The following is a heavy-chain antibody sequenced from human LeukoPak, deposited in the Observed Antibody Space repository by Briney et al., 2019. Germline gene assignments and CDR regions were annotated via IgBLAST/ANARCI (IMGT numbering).Heavy chain of an antibody. V-gene: IGHV1-46*01. CDR3: ARGAWDSGSHGFFDY. CDR2: INPSGGST. J-gene: IGHJ4*02. D-gene: IGHD1-26*01. Sequence: GASVTVSFKASGYTFTSYYMHWVRQAPGQGLEWMGIINPSGGSTSYAQKFQGRVTMTRDMSTSTVYMELSSLRSEDTAVYYCARGAWDSGSHGFFDYWGQGTLVTVSS. CDR1: GYTFTSYY.